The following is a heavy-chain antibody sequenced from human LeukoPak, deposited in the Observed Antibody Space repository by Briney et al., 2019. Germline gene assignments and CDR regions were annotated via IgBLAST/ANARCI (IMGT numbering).Heavy chain of an antibody. D-gene: IGHD4-23*01. CDR1: GFTFSGNY. CDR3: ARDTVGTAGVEY. Sequence: GSLSLPCAASGFTFSGNYMAWIRQAPGKGLEWVADIYNSGSTYYDESVKGRFTISRDSSKNTLYLQMNSLRVEDTAVYYCARDTVGTAGVEYWGQGTLVTVSS. CDR2: IYNSGST. V-gene: IGHV3-53*01. J-gene: IGHJ4*02.